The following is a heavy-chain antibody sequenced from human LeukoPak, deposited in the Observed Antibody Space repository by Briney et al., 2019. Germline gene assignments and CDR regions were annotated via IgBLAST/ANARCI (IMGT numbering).Heavy chain of an antibody. J-gene: IGHJ4*02. CDR2: ISGSGGST. D-gene: IGHD6-19*01. CDR1: RFTFNNYA. Sequence: GGSLRLSCAASRFTFNNYAMSWVRQAPGKGLEWVSVISGSGGSTYYADSVKGRFTISRDNFKNTLYLQMNSLRAEDTAVYYCARSSGWYKFDYWGQGTLVTVSS. V-gene: IGHV3-23*01. CDR3: ARSSGWYKFDY.